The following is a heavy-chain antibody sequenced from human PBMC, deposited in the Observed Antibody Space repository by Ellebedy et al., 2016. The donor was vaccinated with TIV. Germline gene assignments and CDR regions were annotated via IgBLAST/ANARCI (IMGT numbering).Heavy chain of an antibody. CDR2: INPNSGDT. Sequence: ASVKVSCKASGYTFTSYGISWVRQAPGQGLEWMGWINPNSGDTNYAQNFQGRVTMTRDTSISTAYMELTRLRSDDTAVYYCARREWSDAFDIWGQGTMVTVSS. CDR3: ARREWSDAFDI. J-gene: IGHJ3*02. CDR1: GYTFTSYG. V-gene: IGHV1-2*02. D-gene: IGHD3-3*01.